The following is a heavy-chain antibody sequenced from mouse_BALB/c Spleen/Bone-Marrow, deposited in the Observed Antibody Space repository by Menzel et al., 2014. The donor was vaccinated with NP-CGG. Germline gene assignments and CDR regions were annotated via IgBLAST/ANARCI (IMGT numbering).Heavy chain of an antibody. V-gene: IGHV1S81*02. CDR1: GYTFTSYY. CDR3: TRSNGNWFAY. D-gene: IGHD2-1*01. J-gene: IGHJ3*01. CDR2: INPSNGGT. Sequence: QVQPQQSGAELVKPGASVKLSCKASGYTFTSYYMYWVKQRPGQGLEWIGEINPSNGGTNFNEKFKNKATPTVDKSSSTAYMQLSSLIFEDSAVYYCTRSNGNWFAYWGQGTLVTVSA.